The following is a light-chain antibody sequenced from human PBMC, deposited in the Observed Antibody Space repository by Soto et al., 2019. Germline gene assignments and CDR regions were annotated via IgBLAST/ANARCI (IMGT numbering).Light chain of an antibody. CDR3: RQCGSSQYT. Sequence: EIVLTQSPGTLSLSPGERATLSCRASQSVNNNYLAWYQQKPGQAPRLLIYGASSRATGIPDRFSGSGSGTDFALPISRLEPEDCAVYYCRQCGSSQYTFGQGTKLEIK. J-gene: IGKJ2*01. CDR2: GAS. V-gene: IGKV3-20*01. CDR1: QSVNNNY.